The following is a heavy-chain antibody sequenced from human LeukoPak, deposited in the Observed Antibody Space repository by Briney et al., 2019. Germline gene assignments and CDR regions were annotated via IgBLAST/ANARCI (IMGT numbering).Heavy chain of an antibody. D-gene: IGHD3-22*01. CDR1: GFSFNSYA. CDR2: ISASGGSA. CDR3: ARSASVYYDSSGYYYAY. V-gene: IGHV3-23*01. Sequence: GGSLRLSCAASGFSFNSYAMSWVRQAPGKGLEWVSAISASGGSANIADSVKGRFTISRDNARNTLYLQMNSLRAEDTAVYYCARSASVYYDSSGYYYAYWGQGTLVTVSS. J-gene: IGHJ4*02.